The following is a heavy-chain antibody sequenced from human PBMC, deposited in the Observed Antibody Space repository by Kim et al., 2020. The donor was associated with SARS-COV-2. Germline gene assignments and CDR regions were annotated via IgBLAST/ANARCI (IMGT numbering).Heavy chain of an antibody. CDR3: ARNLGYCSGGSCLGFFDY. V-gene: IGHV3-30*01. D-gene: IGHD2-15*01. J-gene: IGHJ4*02. Sequence: KGRFTISRDNSKNTLYLQMNSLRAEDTAVYYCARNLGYCSGGSCLGFFDYWGQGTLVTVSS.